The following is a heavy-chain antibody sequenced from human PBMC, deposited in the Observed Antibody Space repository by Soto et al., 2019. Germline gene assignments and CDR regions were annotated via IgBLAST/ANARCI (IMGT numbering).Heavy chain of an antibody. CDR2: MYDSGST. Sequence: KPSETLSLTCTVSGISISRYYWSWIRQPPGKGLEWIGYMYDSGSTDYNPSLKSRVTISVDTSKNQFSLKLNSVTAADTAVYYCARRAVEGATEGHWFDPWGPGTLVTVSS. CDR1: GISISRYY. V-gene: IGHV4-59*01. D-gene: IGHD1-26*01. J-gene: IGHJ5*02. CDR3: ARRAVEGATEGHWFDP.